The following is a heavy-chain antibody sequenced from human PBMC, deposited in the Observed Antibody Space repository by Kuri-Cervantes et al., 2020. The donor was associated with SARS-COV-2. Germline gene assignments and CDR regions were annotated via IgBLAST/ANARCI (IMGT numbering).Heavy chain of an antibody. V-gene: IGHV4-39*01. CDR1: GGSISSGGYY. J-gene: IGHJ3*02. CDR2: IYHSGST. D-gene: IGHD6-19*01. CDR3: ARQYLAVAPNAFDI. Sequence: GSLRLSCTVSGGSISSGGYYWSWIRQPPGKGLEWIGSIYHSGSTYYNPSLKSRVTISVDTSKNQFSLKLSSVTAADTAVYYCARQYLAVAPNAFDIWGQGTMVTVSS.